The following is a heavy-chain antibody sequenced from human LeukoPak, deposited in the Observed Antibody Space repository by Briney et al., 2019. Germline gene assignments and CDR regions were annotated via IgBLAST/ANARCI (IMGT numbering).Heavy chain of an antibody. Sequence: PSETLSLTCTVSGGFISSYYWSWIRQPPGKGLEWIGYIYYSGSTNYNPSLKSRVTISVDTSKNQFSLKLSSVTAADTAVYYCARDRWFSTYWGQGTLVTVSP. CDR1: GGFISSYY. J-gene: IGHJ4*02. CDR3: ARDRWFSTY. V-gene: IGHV4-59*01. D-gene: IGHD3-10*01. CDR2: IYYSGST.